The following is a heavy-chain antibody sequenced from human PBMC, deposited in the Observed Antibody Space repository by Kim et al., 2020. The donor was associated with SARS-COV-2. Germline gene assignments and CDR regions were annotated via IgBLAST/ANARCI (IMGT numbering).Heavy chain of an antibody. J-gene: IGHJ4*02. CDR1: GFTFSSYA. D-gene: IGHD5-12*01. V-gene: IGHV3-30*04. CDR3: ARDFCLFTYSGYDGGVDY. Sequence: GGSMRLSCAASGFTFSSYAMHWVRQAPGKGLEWVAVISYDGSNKYYADSVKGRFTISRDNSKNTLYLQMNSLRAEDTAVYYCARDFCLFTYSGYDGGVDYWGQGTLGTVSS. CDR2: ISYDGSNK.